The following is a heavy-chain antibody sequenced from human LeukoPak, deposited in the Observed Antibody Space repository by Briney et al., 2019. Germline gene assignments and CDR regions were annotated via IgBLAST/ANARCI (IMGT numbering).Heavy chain of an antibody. D-gene: IGHD2-2*02. Sequence: GGSLRLSCAASGFTFSSYSMNWVRQAPGKGLEWVSSISSSSSSYDYEYYADSVKGRFTVSRDNTENSLYLQMNSLRAEDTAVYYCARYCSSTSCYTARFSMDVWGQGTTVTVSS. CDR1: GFTFSSYS. V-gene: IGHV3-21*01. CDR3: ARYCSSTSCYTARFSMDV. CDR2: ISSSSSSYDYE. J-gene: IGHJ6*02.